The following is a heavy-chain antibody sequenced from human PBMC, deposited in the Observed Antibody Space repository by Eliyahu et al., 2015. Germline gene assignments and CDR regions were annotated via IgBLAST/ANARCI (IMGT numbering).Heavy chain of an antibody. J-gene: IGHJ4*02. V-gene: IGHV4-39*01. D-gene: IGHD6-19*01. Sequence: QLQLQESGPGLVKPSETLSXTCTVXGGSISSSGYXWGWXRQPPGKGLEWIGSIYYSGSTYYNPSLKSRVTISVDTSKNQFSLKLTSVTAADTAVYYCAGGQWLRADYWGQGTLVTVSS. CDR2: IYYSGST. CDR3: AGGQWLRADY. CDR1: GGSISSSGYX.